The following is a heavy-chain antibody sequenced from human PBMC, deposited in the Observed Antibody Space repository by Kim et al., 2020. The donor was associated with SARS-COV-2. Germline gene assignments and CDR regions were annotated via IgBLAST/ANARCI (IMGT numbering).Heavy chain of an antibody. Sequence: RFTISRANAKNTLYLQMNSLRAEDTAVYYCARGQLYYYDSSGYYGWFDPWGQGTLVTVSS. J-gene: IGHJ5*02. V-gene: IGHV3-74*01. D-gene: IGHD3-22*01. CDR3: ARGQLYYYDSSGYYGWFDP.